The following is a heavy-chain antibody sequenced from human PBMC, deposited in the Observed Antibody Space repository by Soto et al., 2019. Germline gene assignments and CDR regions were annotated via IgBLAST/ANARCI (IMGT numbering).Heavy chain of an antibody. CDR1: GFSLSTSGVG. J-gene: IGHJ3*02. Sequence: SGPTLVNPPQTLTLTCTFSGFSLSTSGVGVGWIRQPPGKALEWLALIYWNDDKRYSPSLKSRLTITKDTSKNQVVLTMTNMDPVDTATYYCAHTRSITMIVVVIAPLTFDIWGQGTMVTVSS. CDR3: AHTRSITMIVVVIAPLTFDI. CDR2: IYWNDDK. V-gene: IGHV2-5*01. D-gene: IGHD3-22*01.